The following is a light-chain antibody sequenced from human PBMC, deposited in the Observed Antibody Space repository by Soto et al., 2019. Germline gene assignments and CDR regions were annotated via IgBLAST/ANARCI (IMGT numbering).Light chain of an antibody. CDR2: EVS. Sequence: QSVLTQPRSVSGSPGQSVTISCTGTTSDVGDYNYVSWYQQHPGKAPKLMIYEVSKRPSGVPDRFSGSKSGNTASLTVSGLQAEDEADYYCSSYAGTNNYVFGTGTKVTVL. CDR3: SSYAGTNNYV. CDR1: TSDVGDYNY. J-gene: IGLJ1*01. V-gene: IGLV2-8*01.